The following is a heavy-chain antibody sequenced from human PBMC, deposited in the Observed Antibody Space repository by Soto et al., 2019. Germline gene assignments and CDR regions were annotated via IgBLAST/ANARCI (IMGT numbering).Heavy chain of an antibody. CDR1: GFTFSNAW. V-gene: IGHV3-15*01. CDR2: IKSKTDGGTT. D-gene: IGHD2-2*01. Sequence: EVQLVESGGGLVKPGGSLRLSCAASGFTFSNAWMSWVRQAPGKGLEWVGRIKSKTDGGTTDYAAPVKGRFTISREDSKNTLYLQMNSLKTEDTAVYYCTTEGVVPAVGGAFDIWGQGTMVTVSS. J-gene: IGHJ3*02. CDR3: TTEGVVPAVGGAFDI.